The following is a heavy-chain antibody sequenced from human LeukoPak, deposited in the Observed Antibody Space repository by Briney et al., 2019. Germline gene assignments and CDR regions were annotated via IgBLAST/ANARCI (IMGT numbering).Heavy chain of an antibody. V-gene: IGHV3-7*01. CDR3: ARVGSSWDILDY. CDR2: IKEDETEI. Sequence: GGSLRLSCTASGFTFTNYWMSWVRQAPGKGLEGVANIKEDETEIRYLDSVKGRFTISRDNAKNSLYLQMDSLRAKDTAVYYCARVGSSWDILDYWGQGTLVTVSS. CDR1: GFTFTNYW. J-gene: IGHJ4*02. D-gene: IGHD6-13*01.